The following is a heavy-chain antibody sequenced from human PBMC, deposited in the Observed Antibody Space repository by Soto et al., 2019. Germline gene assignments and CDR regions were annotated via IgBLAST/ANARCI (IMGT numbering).Heavy chain of an antibody. CDR3: AREQQIQLWAKNWFDP. V-gene: IGHV3-30-3*01. Sequence: LRLSCAASGFTFSSYAMHWVRQAPGKGLEWVAVISYDGSNKYYADSVKGRFTISRDNSKNTLYLQMNSLRAEDTAVYYCAREQQIQLWAKNWFDPWGQGTLVTVSS. CDR1: GFTFSSYA. CDR2: ISYDGSNK. J-gene: IGHJ5*02. D-gene: IGHD5-18*01.